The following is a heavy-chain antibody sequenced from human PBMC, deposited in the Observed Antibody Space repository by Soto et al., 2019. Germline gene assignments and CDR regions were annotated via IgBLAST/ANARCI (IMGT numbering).Heavy chain of an antibody. J-gene: IGHJ5*02. V-gene: IGHV4-39*01. Sequence: SETLSLTCTVSSSSISSSSYYWAWIRQPPGKGLEWIGSIYYSGSTYYNPSLKSRVTISVDTSKNQFSLKLSSVTAADTAVYYCARLKLIAVAGSDWFDPWGQGTLVTVS. CDR3: ARLKLIAVAGSDWFDP. CDR1: SSSISSSSYY. CDR2: IYYSGST. D-gene: IGHD6-19*01.